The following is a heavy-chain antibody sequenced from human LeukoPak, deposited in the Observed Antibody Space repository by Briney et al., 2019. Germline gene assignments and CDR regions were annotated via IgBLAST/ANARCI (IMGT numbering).Heavy chain of an antibody. CDR2: INPSGGST. J-gene: IGHJ5*02. CDR3: ARRIAVAGTLWFDP. V-gene: IGHV1-46*01. Sequence: ASVKDSCKASGYTFTSYYIYWVRQAPGQGLEWMGVINPSGGSTNYTQKFQGRVTMTRDTSTSTVYMELSSLRSEDTAVYYCARRIAVAGTLWFDPWGQGTLVTVSS. D-gene: IGHD6-19*01. CDR1: GYTFTSYY.